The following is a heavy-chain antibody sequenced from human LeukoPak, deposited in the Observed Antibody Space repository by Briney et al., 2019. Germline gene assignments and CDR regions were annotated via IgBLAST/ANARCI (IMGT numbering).Heavy chain of an antibody. Sequence: GESLKISCKGSGYSFTSYWIGWVRQMPGKGLEWMGIIYPGDSDTRYSPSFQGQVTISADKSISTAYLQWSSLKASDTAMYYCARREVGATRGADAFDIWGQGTMVTVSS. CDR1: GYSFTSYW. D-gene: IGHD1-26*01. J-gene: IGHJ3*02. V-gene: IGHV5-51*01. CDR3: ARREVGATRGADAFDI. CDR2: IYPGDSDT.